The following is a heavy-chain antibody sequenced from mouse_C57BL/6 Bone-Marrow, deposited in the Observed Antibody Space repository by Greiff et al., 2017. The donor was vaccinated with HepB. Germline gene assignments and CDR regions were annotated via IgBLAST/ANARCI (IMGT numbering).Heavy chain of an antibody. CDR2: IDPEDGDT. V-gene: IGHV14-1*01. D-gene: IGHD1-1*01. J-gene: IGHJ3*01. CDR3: TSRYYYVSSPFAY. CDR1: GFNIKDYY. Sequence: VQLKQSGAELVRPGASVKLSCTASGFNIKDYYMHWVKQRPEQGLEWIGRIDPEDGDTEYAPKLQGKATMTADTSSNTAYLQLSSLTSEDTAVYSCTSRYYYVSSPFAYWGQGTLVTVSS.